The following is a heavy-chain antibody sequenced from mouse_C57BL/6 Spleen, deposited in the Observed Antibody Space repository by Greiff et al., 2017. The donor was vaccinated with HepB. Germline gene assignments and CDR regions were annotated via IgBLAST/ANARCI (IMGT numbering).Heavy chain of an antibody. D-gene: IGHD2-14*01. CDR1: GYTFTDYN. V-gene: IGHV1-22*01. CDR3: ASGYQGDWYFDV. J-gene: IGHJ1*03. Sequence: VQLKESGPELVKPGASVKMSCKASGYTFTDYNMHWVKQSHGKSLEWIGYINPNNGGTSYNQKFKGKATLTVNKSSSTAYMELRSLTSEDSAVYSCASGYQGDWYFDVWGTGTTVTVSS. CDR2: INPNNGGT.